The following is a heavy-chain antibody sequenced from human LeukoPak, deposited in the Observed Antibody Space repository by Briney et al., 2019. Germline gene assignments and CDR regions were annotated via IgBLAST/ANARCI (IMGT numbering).Heavy chain of an antibody. CDR3: ARALNSVGAFDI. CDR2: INPNSGAT. Sequence: ASVKVSCKASGYTFTGHYMHWVRQAPGQGLEWMGWINPNSGATNYAQKFQGRVTMTRDTSISTAYMELSRLRSDDTAVYYRARALNSVGAFDIWGQGTVVTVSS. D-gene: IGHD4-23*01. V-gene: IGHV1-2*02. CDR1: GYTFTGHY. J-gene: IGHJ3*02.